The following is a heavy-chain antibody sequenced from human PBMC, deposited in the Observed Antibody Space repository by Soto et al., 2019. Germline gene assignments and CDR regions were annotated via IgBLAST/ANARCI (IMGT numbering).Heavy chain of an antibody. D-gene: IGHD3-10*01. V-gene: IGHV3-33*01. Sequence: QMQLVESGGGVVQPGRSLRLSCAASGCIFSNYGMHWVRQAPGKGLEWVAIIWYDGSNKYYADSVKGRFTISRDNSKNTVYLQMNSLRAEDTAMYFCAAGEPLNYRGQGTLVTVSS. CDR2: IWYDGSNK. CDR3: AAGEPLNY. J-gene: IGHJ4*02. CDR1: GCIFSNYG.